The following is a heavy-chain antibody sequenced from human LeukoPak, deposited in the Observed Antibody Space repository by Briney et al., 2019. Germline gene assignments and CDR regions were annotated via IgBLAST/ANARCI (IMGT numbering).Heavy chain of an antibody. D-gene: IGHD1-26*01. Sequence: GGSLRLSCAASGFTFSSYWMSWVRQAPGKGLEWVANIKQDGSEKYYVDSVKGRFTISRDNAKNSLYLQMNSLRAEDTAVYYCARFINAYSGRGDYWGQGTLVTVSS. CDR1: GFTFSSYW. CDR2: IKQDGSEK. CDR3: ARFINAYSGRGDY. V-gene: IGHV3-7*01. J-gene: IGHJ4*02.